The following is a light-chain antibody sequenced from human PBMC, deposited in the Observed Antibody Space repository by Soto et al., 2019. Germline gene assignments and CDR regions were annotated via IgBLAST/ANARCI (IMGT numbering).Light chain of an antibody. V-gene: IGLV2-14*01. J-gene: IGLJ2*01. CDR1: SSDIGTYKF. CDR2: KVS. Sequence: QAALTQPASVSGSPGQSITISCTLTSSDIGTYKFLSWFQHHPGKAPNLLIFKVSTRPSGISDRFSGSKSANTADLTISGVQAEDEADYHCSSYTTIDTVVFGGGTKLTVL. CDR3: SSYTTIDTVV.